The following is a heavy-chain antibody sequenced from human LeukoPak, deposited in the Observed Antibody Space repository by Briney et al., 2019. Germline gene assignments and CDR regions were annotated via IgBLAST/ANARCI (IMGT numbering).Heavy chain of an antibody. CDR2: IYYSGST. D-gene: IGHD3-9*01. J-gene: IGHJ4*02. CDR3: ARRANFVWLYHFDY. CDR1: GGSISSYY. Sequence: SGPLSLTCTVSGGSISSYYWSWIRQPPGKGLEWIGYIYYSGSTNYNPSLKSRVTISVDTSKNQFSLKLSSVTAADTAVYYCARRANFVWLYHFDYWGQRTLVTVSS. V-gene: IGHV4-59*08.